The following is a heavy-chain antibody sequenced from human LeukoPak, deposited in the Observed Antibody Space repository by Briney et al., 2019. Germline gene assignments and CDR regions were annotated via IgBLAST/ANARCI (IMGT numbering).Heavy chain of an antibody. CDR3: ARAPWPVPIDY. D-gene: IGHD5-12*01. CDR2: INPNSGGT. CDR1: GGTFSSYA. Sequence: ASVKVSCKASGGTFSSYAISWVRQAPGQGLEWMGWINPNSGGTNYAQKFQGRVTMTRDTSISTAYMELSRLRSDDTAVYYCARAPWPVPIDYWGQGTLVTVSS. V-gene: IGHV1-2*02. J-gene: IGHJ4*02.